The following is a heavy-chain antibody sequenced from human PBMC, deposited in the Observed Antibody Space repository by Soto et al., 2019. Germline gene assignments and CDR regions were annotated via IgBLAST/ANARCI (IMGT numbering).Heavy chain of an antibody. J-gene: IGHJ4*02. CDR3: AKVFPTGVINT. Sequence: QVQLVESGGGVVQPGRSLRLSCAASGFTFSTYGMHWVRQAPGKGLEWVAVISYDGSNKYYADSVKGRFTISRDNSKNTLYLKMSSGRAEDTVLFSGAKVFPTGVINTGGKETLATVPS. D-gene: IGHD2-21*01. V-gene: IGHV3-30*18. CDR2: ISYDGSNK. CDR1: GFTFSTYG.